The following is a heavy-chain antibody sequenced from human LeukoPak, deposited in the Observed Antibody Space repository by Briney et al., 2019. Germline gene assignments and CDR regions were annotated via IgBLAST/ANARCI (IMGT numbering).Heavy chain of an antibody. CDR1: GGSFSGYY. CDR2: INHSGST. D-gene: IGHD5-18*01. CDR3: ARFLIDTAMVTFDY. Sequence: PSETLSLTCAVYGGSFSGYYWSWIRQPPGEGLEWLGEINHSGSTNYNPSLKSRVTISVDTSKNQFSLKLSSVTAADTAVYYCARFLIDTAMVTFDYWGQGTLVTVSS. V-gene: IGHV4-34*01. J-gene: IGHJ4*02.